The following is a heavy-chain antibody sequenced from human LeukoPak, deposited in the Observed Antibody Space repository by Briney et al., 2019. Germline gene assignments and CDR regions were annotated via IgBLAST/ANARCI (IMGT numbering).Heavy chain of an antibody. V-gene: IGHV3-30*18. CDR1: GFTVSSNS. D-gene: IGHD6-13*01. CDR3: AKSGTRSSWSPRVKTYLDY. CDR2: ISYDGSNK. Sequence: PGGSLRLSCTVSGFTVSSNSMHWVRQAPDKGLEWVAVISYDGSNKYYADSVKGRFTISRDNSKNTLYLQMNSLRAEDTAVYYCAKSGTRSSWSPRVKTYLDYWGQGTLVTVSS. J-gene: IGHJ4*02.